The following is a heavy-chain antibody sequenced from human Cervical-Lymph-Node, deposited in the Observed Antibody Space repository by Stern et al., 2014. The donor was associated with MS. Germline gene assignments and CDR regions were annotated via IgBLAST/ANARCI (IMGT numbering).Heavy chain of an antibody. V-gene: IGHV1-69*01. CDR2: IIPLFGTA. Sequence: VQLVQPGAEVKKPGSSVKVSCKTSGGTFSSNAINWVRQAPGQGLEWMGGIIPLFGTANFAQKFQGRVTITADESTSTAYMELSSLRSEDTAVYYCARLDPAYYFDYWGQGTLVTVSS. D-gene: IGHD2-2*01. CDR3: ARLDPAYYFDY. CDR1: GGTFSSNA. J-gene: IGHJ4*02.